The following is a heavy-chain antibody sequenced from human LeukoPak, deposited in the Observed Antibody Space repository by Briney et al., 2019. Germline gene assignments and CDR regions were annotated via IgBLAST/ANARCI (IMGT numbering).Heavy chain of an antibody. CDR3: ARAPSGCGGTCPSDH. D-gene: IGHD2-15*01. J-gene: IGHJ4*02. CDR2: IHDNGDS. CDR1: GASIGVTS. Sequence: PSETLSLTCTVSGASIGVTSGGGIDSPPGRGRSGLGGIHDNGDSNHNPSLKSRVTMALDTSGNQVSLKLTSVTAADTAVYYCARAPSGCGGTCPSDHWGPGTLVTVSS. V-gene: IGHV4-4*07.